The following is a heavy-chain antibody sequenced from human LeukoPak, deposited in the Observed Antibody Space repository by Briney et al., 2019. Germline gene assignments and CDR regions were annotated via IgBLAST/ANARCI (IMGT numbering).Heavy chain of an antibody. D-gene: IGHD3-22*01. CDR1: GGSISSSSYY. J-gene: IGHJ3*02. CDR3: ARGPYSYDSSGALDI. Sequence: SETLSLTCTVSGGSISSSSYYWGWIRQPLGTGLEWIGSIVYSGSTYYNPSLKSRVTISADTSENQFSLKLSSVTAADTAVYYCARGPYSYDSSGALDIWGQGTMVTVSS. V-gene: IGHV4-39*01. CDR2: IVYSGST.